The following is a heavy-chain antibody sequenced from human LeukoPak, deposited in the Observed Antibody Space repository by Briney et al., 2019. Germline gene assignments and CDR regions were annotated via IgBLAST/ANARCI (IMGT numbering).Heavy chain of an antibody. J-gene: IGHJ6*02. V-gene: IGHV3-49*04. CDR3: APQRQHYYYYGMDV. Sequence: GGSLSLSCIASGFTFGDYAMSWVRQAAGKGLEWVGFIRSKAYGWTTEYAASVKARFTISRHYYKSIAYLQMNGLKTEDTAVYYCAPQRQHYYYYGMDVCGQGNPVTVSS. CDR1: GFTFGDYA. D-gene: IGHD1-1*01. CDR2: IRSKAYGWTT.